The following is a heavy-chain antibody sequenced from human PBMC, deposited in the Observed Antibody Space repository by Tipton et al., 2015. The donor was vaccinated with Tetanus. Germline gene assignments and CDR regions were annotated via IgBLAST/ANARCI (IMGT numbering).Heavy chain of an antibody. CDR2: INPNSGGT. CDR1: GYTFTGYY. Sequence: QLVQSGAEVKKPGASAKVSCKASGYTFTGYYMHWVRQAPGQGLEWMGWINPNSGGTNYAQKFQGRVTMTRDTSISTAYMEVSRLRSEDTAVYYCARHPATGRGYFHAMDVWGRGTTVTVSS. CDR3: ARHPATGRGYFHAMDV. V-gene: IGHV1-2*02. D-gene: IGHD1-14*01. J-gene: IGHJ6*02.